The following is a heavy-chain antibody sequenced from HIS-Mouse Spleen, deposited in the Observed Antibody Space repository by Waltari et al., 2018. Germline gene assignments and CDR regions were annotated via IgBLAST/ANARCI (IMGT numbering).Heavy chain of an antibody. D-gene: IGHD1-26*01. CDR1: GWSVSGYS. CDR2: INHSGST. Sequence: QVQLQQWGAGLLKPSETLSLTCAVYGWSVSGYSWSWIRPPPGKGLEWLGEINHSGSTNYNPSLNSRVTISVDTSKNQFSLKLSSVTAADTAVYYCARGALRGSYYWGEYFQHWGQGTLVTVSS. J-gene: IGHJ1*01. V-gene: IGHV4-34*01. CDR3: ARGALRGSYYWGEYFQH.